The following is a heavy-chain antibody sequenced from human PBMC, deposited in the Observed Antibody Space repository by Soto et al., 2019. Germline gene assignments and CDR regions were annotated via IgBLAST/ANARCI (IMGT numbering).Heavy chain of an antibody. J-gene: IGHJ4*02. Sequence: PGGSLRLSCAASGFTFSSYAMHWVRQAPGKGLEWEAVISYDGSNKYYADSVKGRFTISRDNSKNTLYLQMNSLRAEDTAVYYCAREYCSSTSCYAGLDYWGQGTLVTVSS. CDR2: ISYDGSNK. V-gene: IGHV3-30-3*01. CDR1: GFTFSSYA. D-gene: IGHD2-2*01. CDR3: AREYCSSTSCYAGLDY.